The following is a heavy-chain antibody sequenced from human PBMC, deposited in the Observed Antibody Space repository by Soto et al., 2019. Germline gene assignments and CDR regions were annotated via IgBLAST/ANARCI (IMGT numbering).Heavy chain of an antibody. CDR1: GFTFSSYA. V-gene: IGHV3-23*01. CDR2: ISGSGGST. J-gene: IGHJ6*02. Sequence: GSLRLSCAASGFTFSSYAMSWVRQAPGKGLEWVSAISGSGGSTYYADSVKGRFTISRDNSKNTLYLQMNSLRAEDTAVYYCAKSETTSYPNYYYYYGMDVWGQGTTVTVS. D-gene: IGHD1-1*01. CDR3: AKSETTSYPNYYYYYGMDV.